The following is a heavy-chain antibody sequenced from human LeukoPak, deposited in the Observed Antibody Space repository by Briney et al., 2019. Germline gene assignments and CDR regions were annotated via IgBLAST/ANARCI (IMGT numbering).Heavy chain of an antibody. CDR3: AELGITMIGGV. J-gene: IGHJ6*04. V-gene: IGHV3-48*04. CDR1: GFTFSSYS. D-gene: IGHD3-10*02. CDR2: ISSSSSTI. Sequence: PGGSLRLSCAASGFTFSSYSMNWVRQAPGKGLEWVSYISSSSSTIYYADSVKGRFTISRDNAKNSLYLQTNSLRAEDTAVYYCAELGITMIGGVWGKGTTVTISS.